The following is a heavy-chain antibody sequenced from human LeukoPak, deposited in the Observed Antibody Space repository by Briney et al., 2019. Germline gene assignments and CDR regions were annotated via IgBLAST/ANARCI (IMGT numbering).Heavy chain of an antibody. CDR1: GFTFDDYT. J-gene: IGHJ6*03. CDR2: ISWDGGST. CDR3: AKGVVPAVNYYYYYMDV. V-gene: IGHV3-43*01. Sequence: GGSLRLSCAASGFTFDDYTMHWVRQAPGKGPEWVSLISWDGGSTYYADSVKGRFTISRDNSKNSLYLQMNSLRTEDTALYYCAKGVVPAVNYYYYYMDVWGKGTTVTVSS. D-gene: IGHD2-2*01.